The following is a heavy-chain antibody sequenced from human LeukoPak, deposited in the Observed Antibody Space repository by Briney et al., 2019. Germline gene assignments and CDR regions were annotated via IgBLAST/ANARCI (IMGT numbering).Heavy chain of an antibody. CDR1: GFTFSSYW. J-gene: IGHJ6*02. CDR3: TRDRGLDV. Sequence: GGSLRLSCAASGFTFSSYWMSWVRKAPGKGLMWVSQINSDGSATSCADPVKGRCTISRDNAKNMLYLEMNSLRVEDTAVYFCTRDRGLDVWGQGTTVTVSS. CDR2: INSDGSAT. V-gene: IGHV3-74*01.